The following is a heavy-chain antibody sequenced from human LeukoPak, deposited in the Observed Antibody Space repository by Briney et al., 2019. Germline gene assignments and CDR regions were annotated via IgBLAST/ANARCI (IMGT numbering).Heavy chain of an antibody. Sequence: ASVKVSCKASGYTFTSYYMHWVRQAPGQGLEWMGMFNPSGGGTTYAQKFQGRVTMTRDTSTSTVYMELSSLRSEDTAVYYCAREGIAAAGTDYYYYMDVWGKGTTVTVSS. CDR1: GYTFTSYY. D-gene: IGHD6-13*01. CDR3: AREGIAAAGTDYYYYMDV. V-gene: IGHV1-46*01. CDR2: FNPSGGGT. J-gene: IGHJ6*03.